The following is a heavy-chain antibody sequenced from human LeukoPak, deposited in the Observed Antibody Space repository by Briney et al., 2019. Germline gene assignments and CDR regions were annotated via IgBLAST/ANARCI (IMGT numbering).Heavy chain of an antibody. CDR3: ATTNDGGGYQWGDFFDF. D-gene: IGHD3-22*01. J-gene: IGHJ4*02. CDR1: GGTSNSHA. Sequence: SVKVSCKASGGTSNSHAISWVRQAPGQGLEWMGRIIPNLGTTNRAQNFQDRVTLTADKSTNTAYMELTSPTSDDTAVYYCATTNDGGGYQWGDFFDFWGQGTLVTVSS. V-gene: IGHV1-69*04. CDR2: IIPNLGTT.